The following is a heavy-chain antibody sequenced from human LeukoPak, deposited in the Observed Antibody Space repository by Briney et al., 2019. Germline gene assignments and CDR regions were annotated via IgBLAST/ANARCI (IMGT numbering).Heavy chain of an antibody. CDR3: ARGSTPRYSGYYYYYMDV. V-gene: IGHV1-8*01. CDR2: MNPNSGNT. Sequence: ASVKVSCKASGYTFTSYDINWVRQATGQGLEWMGWMNPNSGNTGYAQKFQGRVTMTRSTSISTAYMELSSLRSEDTAVYYCARGSTPRYSGYYYYYMDVWGKGTTVTISS. J-gene: IGHJ6*03. D-gene: IGHD5-12*01. CDR1: GYTFTSYD.